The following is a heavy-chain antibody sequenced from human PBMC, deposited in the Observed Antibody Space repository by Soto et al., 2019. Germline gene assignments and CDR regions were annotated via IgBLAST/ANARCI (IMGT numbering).Heavy chain of an antibody. CDR1: GYTSTSYY. Sequence: PSETLSLTCTVSGYTSTSYYWGWIRQAPGKGLEWIGHIHNSGTSTHNPSLNGRVTISIDMSKTQFSLKLTSLTSADTAVYYCARDFYDSVGYTWFDSWSQGTLVTVSS. CDR2: IHNSGTS. V-gene: IGHV4-59*01. CDR3: ARDFYDSVGYTWFDS. D-gene: IGHD3-22*01. J-gene: IGHJ5*01.